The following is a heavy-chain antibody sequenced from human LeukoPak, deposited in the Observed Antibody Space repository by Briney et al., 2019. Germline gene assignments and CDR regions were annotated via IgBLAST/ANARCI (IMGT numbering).Heavy chain of an antibody. D-gene: IGHD1-26*01. CDR2: IIPIFGTA. Sequence: SVKVSCKASGYTFTGYYMHWVRQAPGQGLEWMGGIIPIFGTANYAQKFQGRVTITADESTSTAYMELSSLRSEDTAVYYCARGRELLPDYWGQGTLVTVSS. V-gene: IGHV1-69*13. J-gene: IGHJ4*02. CDR1: GYTFTGYY. CDR3: ARGRELLPDY.